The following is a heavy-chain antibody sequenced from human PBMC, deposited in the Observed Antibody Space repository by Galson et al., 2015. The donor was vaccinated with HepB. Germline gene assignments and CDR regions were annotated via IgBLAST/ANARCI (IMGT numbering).Heavy chain of an antibody. Sequence: SVKVSCKVYGGSSNTYTISWVRQAPGQGLEWMGRIIPGLSVASSAPKFQERVTFSADKSTNTAYMELTSLRSEDTAVYYCARERGGDYSYRLGDYYEFGMDVWGQGTTVAVAS. CDR2: IIPGLSVA. V-gene: IGHV1-69*04. CDR3: ARERGGDYSYRLGDYYEFGMDV. J-gene: IGHJ6*02. CDR1: GGSSNTYT. D-gene: IGHD4-11*01.